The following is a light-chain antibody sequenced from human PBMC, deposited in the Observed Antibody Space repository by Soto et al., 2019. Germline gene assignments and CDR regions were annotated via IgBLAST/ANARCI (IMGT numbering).Light chain of an antibody. Sequence: SYELTQPPSVSVSPGQTASITCSGDALGDKFACWYQQRPGQSPVLVIYQDTKRPPGIPERFSGSNSGNTATLTISGTQAMDEADYFCQAWDGSVVFGGGTQLTVL. V-gene: IGLV3-1*01. J-gene: IGLJ2*01. CDR2: QDT. CDR1: ALGDKF. CDR3: QAWDGSVV.